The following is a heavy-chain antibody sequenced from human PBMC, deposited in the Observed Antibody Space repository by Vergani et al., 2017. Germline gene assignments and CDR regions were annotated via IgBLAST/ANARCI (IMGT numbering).Heavy chain of an antibody. CDR3: AREAHYYYGMDV. Sequence: EVQLVESGGGLVKPGGSLRLSCAASGFTFSSYSMNWVRQAPGKGLEWVSSISSSSSYIYYADSVKGRFTISRDNSKNTLYLQMNSLRAEDTAVYYCAREAHYYYGMDVWGQGTTVTVSS. J-gene: IGHJ6*02. CDR1: GFTFSSYS. V-gene: IGHV3-21*04. CDR2: ISSSSSYI.